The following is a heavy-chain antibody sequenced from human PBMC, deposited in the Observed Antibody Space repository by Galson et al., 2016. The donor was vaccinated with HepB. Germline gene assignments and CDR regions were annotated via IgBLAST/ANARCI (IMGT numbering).Heavy chain of an antibody. CDR3: ASRGTPGAIKGSRYFFQ. Sequence: SLRLSCAASGFTFSNSAMGWVRQAPGKGLEWISDISGGGEGTFDADSVKGRFTVSSDNSKNTLYLQMTSLRAQDTAVYFCASRGTPGAIKGSRYFFQWGQGTLVTGSS. D-gene: IGHD3-10*01. CDR2: ISGGGEGT. V-gene: IGHV3-23*01. J-gene: IGHJ1*01. CDR1: GFTFSNSA.